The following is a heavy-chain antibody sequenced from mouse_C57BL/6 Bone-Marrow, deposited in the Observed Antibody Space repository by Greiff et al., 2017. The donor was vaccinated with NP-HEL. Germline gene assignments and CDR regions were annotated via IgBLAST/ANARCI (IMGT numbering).Heavy chain of an antibody. CDR2: IWRGGST. Sequence: QVQLQQSGPGLVQPSQSLSITCTVSGFSLTSYGVHWVRQSPGKGLEWLGVIWRGGSTDYNAAFMSRLSITKDNSKSQVFFKMNSLQADDTAIYYCAKNHGSRDWYFDVWGTGTTVTVSS. J-gene: IGHJ1*03. D-gene: IGHD1-1*01. V-gene: IGHV2-5*01. CDR1: GFSLTSYG. CDR3: AKNHGSRDWYFDV.